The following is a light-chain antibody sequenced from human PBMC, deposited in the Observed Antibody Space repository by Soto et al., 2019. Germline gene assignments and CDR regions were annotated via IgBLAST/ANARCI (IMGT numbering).Light chain of an antibody. Sequence: EIVMTQPPATLSVSRGELATLSCGASQGVSNTLAWYQQKPGQAPRLLIFGASIRDTGLPDRFSGSGSGTDFTLTISRLEPEDFAVYFCQQFGNSPWTFGQGTKVDIK. CDR2: GAS. CDR1: QGVSNT. V-gene: IGKV3-20*01. CDR3: QQFGNSPWT. J-gene: IGKJ1*01.